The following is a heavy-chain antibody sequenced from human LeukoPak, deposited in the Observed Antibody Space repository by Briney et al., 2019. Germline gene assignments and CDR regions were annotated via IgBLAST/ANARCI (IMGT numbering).Heavy chain of an antibody. CDR1: GFTFSRNG. D-gene: IGHD1-26*01. V-gene: IGHV3-33*01. CDR2: IYYDGSNK. J-gene: IGHJ2*01. CDR3: ARDLLYSGSYSWYFDL. Sequence: GRSLRLSCAASGFTFSRNGMHWVRQAPGKGLEGVALIYYDGSNKYYVDSVKGRFTISRDNSKNMLYLQMNSLRAEDTAVYYCARDLLYSGSYSWYFDLWGRGTPVTVSS.